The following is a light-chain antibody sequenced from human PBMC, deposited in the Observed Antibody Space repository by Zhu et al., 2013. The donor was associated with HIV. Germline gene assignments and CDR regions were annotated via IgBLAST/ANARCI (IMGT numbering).Light chain of an antibody. CDR1: SSDVGNSNY. CDR3: CSYAGSGTFV. J-gene: IGLJ1*01. V-gene: IGLV2-23*01. Sequence: QSALTQPASVSGSPGQSITISCTGTSSDVGNSNYVSWYQQHPGKAPKLIIYEANKRPSEISIRFSGFKSDDTASLTISGLQVEDDANYYCCSYAGSGTFVFGSGTQVTVL. CDR2: EAN.